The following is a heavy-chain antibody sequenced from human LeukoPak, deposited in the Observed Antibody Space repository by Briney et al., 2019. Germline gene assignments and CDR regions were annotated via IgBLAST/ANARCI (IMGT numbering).Heavy chain of an antibody. J-gene: IGHJ4*02. D-gene: IGHD3-10*01. Sequence: ASVKVSCKASGYTFTGYYMHWVRQAPGQGLEWMGWINPNSGGTNYAQKFQGRVTMTRDTSISTAYMGLSRLRSDDTAVYYCARDGFMVRGIIDYWGQGTLVTVSS. CDR1: GYTFTGYY. CDR2: INPNSGGT. V-gene: IGHV1-2*02. CDR3: ARDGFMVRGIIDY.